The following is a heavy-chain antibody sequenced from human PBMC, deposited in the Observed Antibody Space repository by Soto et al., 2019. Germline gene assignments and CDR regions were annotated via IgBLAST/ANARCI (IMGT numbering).Heavy chain of an antibody. CDR2: IKSKTDGGTT. V-gene: IGHV3-15*07. Sequence: VGSLRLSCAASGFTFSNAWMNWVRQAPGKGLEWVGRIKSKTDGGTTDYAAPVKGRFTISRDDSKNTLYRQMNSLKTEDTAVYYCTTPGEYYYDSSGPNDAFDIWGQGTMVTVSS. CDR1: GFTFSNAW. CDR3: TTPGEYYYDSSGPNDAFDI. J-gene: IGHJ3*02. D-gene: IGHD3-22*01.